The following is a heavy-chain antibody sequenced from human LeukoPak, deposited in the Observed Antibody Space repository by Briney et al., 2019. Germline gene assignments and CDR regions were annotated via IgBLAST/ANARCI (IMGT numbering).Heavy chain of an antibody. V-gene: IGHV1-2*02. Sequence: GASVKVSCKASGYTFTGYCMHWVRQAPGQGLEWMGWINPNSGGTNYAQKFQGRVTMTRDTSISTAYMELSRLRSDDTAVYNCAREVDTAMVYALDIWGQGTMVTVSS. J-gene: IGHJ3*02. CDR1: GYTFTGYC. CDR3: AREVDTAMVYALDI. CDR2: INPNSGGT. D-gene: IGHD5-18*01.